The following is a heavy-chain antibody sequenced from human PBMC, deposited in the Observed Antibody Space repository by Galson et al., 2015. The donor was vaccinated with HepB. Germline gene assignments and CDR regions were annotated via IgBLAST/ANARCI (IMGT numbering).Heavy chain of an antibody. Sequence: SLRLSCAASGFTFSSYAMSWVRQAPGKGLEWVSAISGSGGSTYYADSVKGRFTISRDNSKNTLYLQMNSLRAEDTAVYYCAEVGGYDYEESGMDVWGQGTTVTVSS. J-gene: IGHJ6*02. CDR2: ISGSGGST. CDR1: GFTFSSYA. CDR3: AEVGGYDYEESGMDV. V-gene: IGHV3-23*01. D-gene: IGHD5-12*01.